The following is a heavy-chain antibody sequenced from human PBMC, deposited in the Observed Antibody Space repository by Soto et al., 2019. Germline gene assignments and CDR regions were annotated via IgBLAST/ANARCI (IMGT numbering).Heavy chain of an antibody. J-gene: IGHJ4*02. D-gene: IGHD3-16*01. CDR3: ARDHPNIPGEAL. CDR2: ISSSSTYI. V-gene: IGHV3-21*01. Sequence: PGGSLRLSCAASGFTFSSYSMNWVRQAPGKGLEWVSSISSSSTYIYYADSVKGRFTISRDNAKNSLYLQMNSLRAEDTAVYYCARDHPNIPGEALWGQETLVTVSS. CDR1: GFTFSSYS.